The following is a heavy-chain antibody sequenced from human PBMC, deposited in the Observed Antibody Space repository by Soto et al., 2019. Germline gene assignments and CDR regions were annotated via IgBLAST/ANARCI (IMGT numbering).Heavy chain of an antibody. D-gene: IGHD6-13*01. CDR3: AWIAAAGLMYYFDY. V-gene: IGHV1-18*01. CDR2: ISAYNGNT. CDR1: GYTFTSYG. Sequence: ASVKVSCKASGYTFTSYGISWVRQAPGQGLEWMGWISAYNGNTNYAQKLQGRVTMTTDTSTSTAYMELRSLRSDDTAVYYCAWIAAAGLMYYFDYWGQGTLVTVSS. J-gene: IGHJ4*02.